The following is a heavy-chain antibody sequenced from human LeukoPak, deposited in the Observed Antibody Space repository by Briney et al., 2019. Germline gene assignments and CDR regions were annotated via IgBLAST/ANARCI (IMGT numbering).Heavy chain of an antibody. V-gene: IGHV4-39*01. CDR2: IYFSGTP. CDR1: RGSIRTADYY. D-gene: IGHD6-13*01. Sequence: SETLSLTCTVSRGSIRTADYYWAWARQPPGEGLEWLGSIYFSGTPYFNPSLKSRVAVSIDTSKNQFSLKVTSVNASDTAVYFCARTSSWYAGAWFDSWGQGTLVTVSS. CDR3: ARTSSWYAGAWFDS. J-gene: IGHJ5*01.